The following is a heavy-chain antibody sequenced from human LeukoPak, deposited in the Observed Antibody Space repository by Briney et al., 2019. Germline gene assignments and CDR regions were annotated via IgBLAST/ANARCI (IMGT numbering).Heavy chain of an antibody. D-gene: IGHD5-18*01. J-gene: IGHJ4*02. V-gene: IGHV3-74*01. CDR2: INSDGSST. Sequence: GGSLRLSCAASGFTFSSYWMHWVRQAPGKGLVWVSRINSDGSSTSYPDSVKGRFTISRDKAKNKLYLQMNRLRAEDTAVYYCARHLNGYSYGYWGQGTLVTVS. CDR3: ARHLNGYSYGY. CDR1: GFTFSSYW.